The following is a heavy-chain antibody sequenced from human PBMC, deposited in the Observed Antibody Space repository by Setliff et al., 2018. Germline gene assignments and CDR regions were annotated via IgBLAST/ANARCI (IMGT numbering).Heavy chain of an antibody. V-gene: IGHV1-3*01. CDR2: INPGNGNT. CDR3: ARDKGYDSSGYYFYYYYYMDV. D-gene: IGHD3-22*01. Sequence: ASVKVSCKASGYTFTDYAMHWVRQAPGQRLEWMGWINPGNGNTKYSQKFQGRVTITRDTSASTAYKELSSLRSEDTAVYYCARDKGYDSSGYYFYYYYYMDVWGKGTTVTVSS. CDR1: GYTFTDYA. J-gene: IGHJ6*03.